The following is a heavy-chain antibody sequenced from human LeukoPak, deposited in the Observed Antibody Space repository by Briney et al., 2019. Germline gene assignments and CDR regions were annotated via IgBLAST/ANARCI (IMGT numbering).Heavy chain of an antibody. CDR1: GGTFSSYA. D-gene: IGHD2-2*01. CDR3: ARLGCSSTSCYFLHAFDI. CDR2: IIPIFGTA. J-gene: IGHJ3*02. Sequence: ASVKVSCKASGGTFSSYAISWVRQAPGQGLEWMGGIIPIFGTANYAQKFQGSVTITAGESTSTAYMELSSLRSEDTAVYYCARLGCSSTSCYFLHAFDIWGQGTMVTVSS. V-gene: IGHV1-69*13.